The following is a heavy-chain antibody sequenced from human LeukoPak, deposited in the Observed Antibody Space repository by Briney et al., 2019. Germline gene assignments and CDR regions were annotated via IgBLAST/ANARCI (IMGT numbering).Heavy chain of an antibody. CDR1: GFTFSDYY. V-gene: IGHV3-11*01. CDR3: ASDQADSSGYYYFDY. CDR2: ISSSGSTI. J-gene: IGHJ4*02. Sequence: GGALRLSCAASGFTFSDYYMSWMRQAPRRGREGVSYISSSGSTIYYADSVKGRFTISRDNAKNSLYLQMNSLRDEDTAVYYCASDQADSSGYYYFDYWGQGTLVTVSS. D-gene: IGHD3-22*01.